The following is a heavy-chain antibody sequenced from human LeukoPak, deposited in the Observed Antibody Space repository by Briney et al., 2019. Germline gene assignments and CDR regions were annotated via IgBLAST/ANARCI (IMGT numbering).Heavy chain of an antibody. CDR2: VDGGGGGT. CDR1: GFTLSSYA. V-gene: IGHV3-23*01. J-gene: IGHJ4*02. Sequence: GGSLRLSCAASGFTLSSYAMTWVRQAPGRGLEWVSSVDGGGGGTYYADSVKGRFTISRDNSKDTPYLQMNGLRAEDTAVYFCAKQSAGSAAWYSLHYDFWGQGTLVTVSS. D-gene: IGHD6-13*01. CDR3: AKQSAGSAAWYSLHYDF.